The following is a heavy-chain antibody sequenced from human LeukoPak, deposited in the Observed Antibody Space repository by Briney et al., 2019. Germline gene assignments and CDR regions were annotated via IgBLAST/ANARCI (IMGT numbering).Heavy chain of an antibody. V-gene: IGHV4-59*08. CDR1: GASISGYY. Sequence: SETLSLTCTVSGASISGYYWSWIRQPPGKGLEWIGYIYYSGNTNYNPSLKSRVTISVDTSKNQFSLNLSSVTAADTAVYYCARRFYSSSWYNWFDPWGQGTLVTVSS. CDR2: IYYSGNT. J-gene: IGHJ5*02. D-gene: IGHD6-13*01. CDR3: ARRFYSSSWYNWFDP.